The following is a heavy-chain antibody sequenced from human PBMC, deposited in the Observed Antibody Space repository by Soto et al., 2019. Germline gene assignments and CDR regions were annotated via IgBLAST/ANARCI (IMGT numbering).Heavy chain of an antibody. CDR3: ARPGYSSNWYWFDP. V-gene: IGHV4-39*01. J-gene: IGHJ5*02. CDR1: GVSFRSSDYY. Sequence: SETLSLTCTVPGVSFRSSDYYWGWIRQPPNEGLEWIGSMHYSGSTFYNPSLKSRVTISVDTSKNQFYLKLTSMTAADTAVYYCARPGYSSNWYWFDPWGQGTLVTVSS. D-gene: IGHD6-13*01. CDR2: MHYSGST.